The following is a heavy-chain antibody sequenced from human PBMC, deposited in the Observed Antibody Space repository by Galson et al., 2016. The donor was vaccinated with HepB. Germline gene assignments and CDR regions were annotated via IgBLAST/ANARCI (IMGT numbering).Heavy chain of an antibody. CDR3: ARAQSYNNFWSASRAYFGMDD. Sequence: SVKVSCKASGGTFSNYTISWVRQAPGQGLEWMGGIMPLFATANYAQKFQGRVTITADESASTAYVELSSLRSEDTAVYYCARAQSYNNFWSASRAYFGMDDWGQGTTVIVSS. CDR2: IMPLFATA. CDR1: GGTFSNYT. D-gene: IGHD3-3*01. V-gene: IGHV1-69*13. J-gene: IGHJ6*02.